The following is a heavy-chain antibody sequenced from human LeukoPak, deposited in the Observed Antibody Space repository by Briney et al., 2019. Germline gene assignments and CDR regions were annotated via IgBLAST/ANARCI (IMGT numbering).Heavy chain of an antibody. CDR3: AKSRYYYDSSGYYYDY. D-gene: IGHD3-22*01. J-gene: IGHJ4*02. Sequence: SVKVSCKASGGTFSSYAISWVRQAPGQGLEWMGGTIPIFGTANYAQKFQGRVTITADESTSTAYMELSSLRSEDTAVYYCAKSRYYYDSSGYYYDYWGQGTLVTVSS. CDR1: GGTFSSYA. V-gene: IGHV1-69*13. CDR2: TIPIFGTA.